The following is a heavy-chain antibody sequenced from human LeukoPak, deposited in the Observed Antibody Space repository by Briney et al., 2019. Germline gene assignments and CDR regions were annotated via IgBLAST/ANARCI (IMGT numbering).Heavy chain of an antibody. J-gene: IGHJ5*02. Sequence: GGSLRLSCAASGFTFSSYAMSWARQAPGKGLEWDSAVSGSGGSTYYADSVKGRFTISRDTSKNTLYLQMNSLRAEDFFFQAEDGIRDFDWLGWFDPWGQGTLVTVSS. D-gene: IGHD3-9*01. CDR1: GFTFSSYA. CDR2: VSGSGGST. CDR3: DGIRDFDWLGWFDP. V-gene: IGHV3-23*01.